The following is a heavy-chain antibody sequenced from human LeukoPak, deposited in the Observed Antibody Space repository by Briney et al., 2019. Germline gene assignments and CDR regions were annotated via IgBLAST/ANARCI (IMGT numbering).Heavy chain of an antibody. CDR2: ITSGGGT. V-gene: IGHV3-23*01. CDR3: AKSVGSGSYYNNDC. CDR1: GFTFSSYA. J-gene: IGHJ4*02. D-gene: IGHD3-10*01. Sequence: PGGSLRLSCAASGFTFSSYAMTWVRQAPGQGLEWVSGITSGGGTYYADSVKGRFTISRDNSKNTLYVQMNSLRAEDMAVYYCAKSVGSGSYYNNDCWGQGTLVTVSS.